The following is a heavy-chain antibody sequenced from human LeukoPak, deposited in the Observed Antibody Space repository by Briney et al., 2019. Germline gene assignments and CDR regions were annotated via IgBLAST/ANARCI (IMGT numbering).Heavy chain of an antibody. J-gene: IGHJ4*02. D-gene: IGHD1-26*01. Sequence: GGSLRLSCSASGFTFSVHYMHWVRQAPGKGLEYVSTISDNGDNTCYADSVKGRFIISRDNSKNALYLQMNSLRVEDTAVYYCIKDLSGTWSFDYWGQGTLLIVSS. CDR1: GFTFSVHY. V-gene: IGHV3-64D*08. CDR2: ISDNGDNT. CDR3: IKDLSGTWSFDY.